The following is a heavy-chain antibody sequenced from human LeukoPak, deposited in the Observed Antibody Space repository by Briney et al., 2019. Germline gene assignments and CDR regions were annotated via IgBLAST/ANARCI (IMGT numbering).Heavy chain of an antibody. CDR2: IRYDGSNK. Sequence: GGSLRLSCAASGFTFSSYAMSWVRQAPGKGLEWVAFIRYDGSNKYYADSVKGRFTISRDNAKNSLYLQMNSLRAEDTAVYYCARASGYEDAFDIWGQGTMVTVSS. CDR1: GFTFSSYA. CDR3: ARASGYEDAFDI. D-gene: IGHD5-12*01. V-gene: IGHV3-30*02. J-gene: IGHJ3*02.